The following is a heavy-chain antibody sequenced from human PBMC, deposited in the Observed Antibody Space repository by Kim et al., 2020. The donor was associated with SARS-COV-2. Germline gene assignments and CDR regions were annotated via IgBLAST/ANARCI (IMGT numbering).Heavy chain of an antibody. CDR3: ASQPYDFRTGYPVFDF. D-gene: IGHD3-3*01. Sequence: GGSLRLSCAASGFAFSSFAMTWVRQAPGKGLEWVSSVSGSGDATYYSDSVKGRFTISRGNSENTLYLQMNSLRPEDSALYYCASQPYDFRTGYPVFDFWGQGTLVTVSS. V-gene: IGHV3-23*01. J-gene: IGHJ4*02. CDR1: GFAFSSFA. CDR2: VSGSGDAT.